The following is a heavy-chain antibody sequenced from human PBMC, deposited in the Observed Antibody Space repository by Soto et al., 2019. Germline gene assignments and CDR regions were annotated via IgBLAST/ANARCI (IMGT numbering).Heavy chain of an antibody. CDR1: GGSISSYY. CDR3: ARSTGRSYGMDV. V-gene: IGHV4-59*01. Sequence: PSETLSLTCTVSGGSISSYYWSWIRQPPGKGLGWIGYIYYSGSTNYNPSLKSRVTISVDTSKNQFSLKLSSVTAADTAVYYCARSTGRSYGMDVWGQGTTVTVSS. J-gene: IGHJ6*02. CDR2: IYYSGST. D-gene: IGHD1-1*01.